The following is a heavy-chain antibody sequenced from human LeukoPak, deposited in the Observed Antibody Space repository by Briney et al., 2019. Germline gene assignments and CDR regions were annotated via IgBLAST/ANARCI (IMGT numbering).Heavy chain of an antibody. CDR3: AKDLYVVVVPSTLDY. V-gene: IGHV3-23*01. CDR2: ISGSGGST. D-gene: IGHD2-15*01. CDR1: GFTFSTYS. Sequence: PGGSLRLSCAASGFTFSTYSMSWVRQAPGKGLEWVSSISGSGGSTYYADSVKGRFTISRDNSKNMLYLQMNSLRAEDTAVYFCAKDLYVVVVPSTLDYWGQGTLVTVSS. J-gene: IGHJ4*02.